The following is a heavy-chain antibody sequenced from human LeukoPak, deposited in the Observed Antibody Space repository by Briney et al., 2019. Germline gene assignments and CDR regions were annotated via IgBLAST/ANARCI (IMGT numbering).Heavy chain of an antibody. CDR3: ARPPLNYYDSSDDAFDI. D-gene: IGHD3-22*01. CDR2: IYTSGST. Sequence: PSETLSPTCAVSGVSISSYYWSWTRQPAGKGLEWIGRIYTSGSTNYNPSLKSRVTMSVDTSKNQFSLKLSSVTAADTAVYYCARPPLNYYDSSDDAFDIWGQGTMVTVSS. V-gene: IGHV4-4*07. CDR1: GVSISSYY. J-gene: IGHJ3*02.